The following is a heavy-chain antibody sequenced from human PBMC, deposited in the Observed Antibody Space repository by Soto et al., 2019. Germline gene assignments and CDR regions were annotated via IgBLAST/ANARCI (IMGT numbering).Heavy chain of an antibody. Sequence: SETLCLTCTVTHSPINCHYFLSPRQTPGKGLEWLGYIYYSGGNTNYPPSLRSRVTISLDKSNHFFPLNLSFVPAAAAAVFYCAGGESGWSYFDYWGQGALVTVSS. CDR1: HSPINCHY. CDR2: IYYSGGNT. CDR3: AGGESGWSYFDY. J-gene: IGHJ4*02. D-gene: IGHD2-15*01. V-gene: IGHV4-59*11.